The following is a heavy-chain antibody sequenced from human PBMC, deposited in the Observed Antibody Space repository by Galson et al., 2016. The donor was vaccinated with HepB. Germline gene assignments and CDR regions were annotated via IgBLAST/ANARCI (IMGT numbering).Heavy chain of an antibody. V-gene: IGHV4-39*01. Sequence: ETLSLTCTISGASISSSSNFWGWIRQPPGKGLEWIGSIYYSGGTYYNPSLKSRVTISVDTSKNQVSLKLNSVTAADTALYYWAGHLPGGNGMDVWGQGTTITVSS. J-gene: IGHJ6*02. CDR2: IYYSGGT. D-gene: IGHD3-10*01. CDR1: GASISSSSNF. CDR3: AGHLPGGNGMDV.